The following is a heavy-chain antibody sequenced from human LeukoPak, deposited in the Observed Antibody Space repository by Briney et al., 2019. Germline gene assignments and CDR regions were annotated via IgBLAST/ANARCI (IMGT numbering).Heavy chain of an antibody. J-gene: IGHJ6*03. CDR3: GRGITSMIYYYYMDV. CDR2: INHSGST. Sequence: SETLSLTCAVYGGSFSGYYWSWIRQPPGKGLEWIGEINHSGSTNYNPSLKSRVTISVDTSKNQFSLKLSSVTAADTAVYYCGRGITSMIYYYYMDVWGKGTTVTVSS. V-gene: IGHV4-34*01. D-gene: IGHD3-16*01. CDR1: GGSFSGYY.